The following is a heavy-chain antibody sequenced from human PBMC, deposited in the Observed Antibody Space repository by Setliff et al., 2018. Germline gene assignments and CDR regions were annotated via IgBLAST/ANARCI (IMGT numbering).Heavy chain of an antibody. D-gene: IGHD3-3*01. CDR3: ARGYRGYYNFWSGSQGANWFDP. V-gene: IGHV3-7*03. CDR2: IKQDGSEK. CDR1: GFTFSSYW. J-gene: IGHJ5*02. Sequence: GGSLRLSCAASGFTFSSYWMSWVRQAPGKGLEWVANIKQDGSEKYYVESVKGRFTISRDNAKNSLYLQMNSLRAEDTAVYYCARGYRGYYNFWSGSQGANWFDPWGQGTLVTVS.